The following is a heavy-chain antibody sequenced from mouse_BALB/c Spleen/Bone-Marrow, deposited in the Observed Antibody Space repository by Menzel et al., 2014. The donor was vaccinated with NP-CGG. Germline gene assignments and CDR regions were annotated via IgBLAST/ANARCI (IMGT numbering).Heavy chain of an antibody. Sequence: EVKLVESGGGLVKPGGSLNLSCAASGFTFSDYYMHWVRQTPEKRLEWVATISDGSSYTYYPDSVKGRFTISRDNAKNNLYLQMSSLESEDTAMYYCARGSSYLDYWGQGTTLTVSS. CDR3: ARGSSYLDY. V-gene: IGHV5-4*02. J-gene: IGHJ2*01. CDR2: ISDGSSYT. D-gene: IGHD1-1*01. CDR1: GFTFSDYY.